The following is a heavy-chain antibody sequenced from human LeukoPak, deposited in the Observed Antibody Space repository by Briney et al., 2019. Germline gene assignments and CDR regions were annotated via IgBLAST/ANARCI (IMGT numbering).Heavy chain of an antibody. D-gene: IGHD3-3*01. V-gene: IGHV3-23*01. CDR1: GFRFSSYA. CDR2: ISGSGGST. Sequence: GGSLRLSCGASGFRFSSYAMSWVRQAPGKGLEWVSSISGSGGSTYYTGSVKGRFAISRDNSKSTLYLQMNSLGTDDTALYYCVKGGQNYDFWRFDYWGQGTLVTASS. CDR3: VKGGQNYDFWRFDY. J-gene: IGHJ4*02.